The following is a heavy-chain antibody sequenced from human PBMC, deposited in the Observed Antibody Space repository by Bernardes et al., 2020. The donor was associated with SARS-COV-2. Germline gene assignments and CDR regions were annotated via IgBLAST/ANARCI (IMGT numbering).Heavy chain of an antibody. CDR2: ISNSGTYT. CDR3: ARAIRSSASGSYSHFDK. Sequence: GSLRLSCAASGFSFNTYALSWVRQAPGRLEWVSSISNSGTYTFHADSVKGRFTISRDDTKNTLYLQMDSLRAEDTAMYYCARAIRSSASGSYSHFDKWGQGTLVTVSS. D-gene: IGHD3-10*01. J-gene: IGHJ4*02. CDR1: GFSFNTYA. V-gene: IGHV3-23*01.